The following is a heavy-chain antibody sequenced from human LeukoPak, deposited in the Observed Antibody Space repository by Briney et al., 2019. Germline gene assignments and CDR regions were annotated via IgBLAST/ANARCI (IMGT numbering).Heavy chain of an antibody. CDR1: GFTFSSYW. J-gene: IGHJ3*02. D-gene: IGHD3-22*01. V-gene: IGHV3-7*01. CDR2: IKHDGNEK. CDR3: TREGYDSSGLDAFDI. Sequence: PGGSLRLSCVPSGFTFSSYWMSWVRQAPGKGLEWVANIKHDGNEKYYVDSVKGRFTISRDNAKNSLYLQMNSLRAEDTAVYYCTREGYDSSGLDAFDIWGQGTMATVSS.